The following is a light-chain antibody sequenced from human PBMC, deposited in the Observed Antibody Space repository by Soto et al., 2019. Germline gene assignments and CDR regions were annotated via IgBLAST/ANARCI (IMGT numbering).Light chain of an antibody. CDR2: DVT. CDR3: SSYTTSTTLV. CDR1: SSDVGAYNY. J-gene: IGLJ2*01. Sequence: QSALTQPASVSGSPGQSVTISCTGTSSDVGAYNYVSWYQQFPGKAPKLMIYDVTNRPSGVSYRFSGSKSGNTASLTISGLQAEDEADYYCSSYTTSTTLVFGGGTKLTVL. V-gene: IGLV2-14*01.